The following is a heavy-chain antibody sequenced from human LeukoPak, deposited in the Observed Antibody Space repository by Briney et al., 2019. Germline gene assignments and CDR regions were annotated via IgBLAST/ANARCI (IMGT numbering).Heavy chain of an antibody. J-gene: IGHJ4*02. CDR2: IRSKANSYAT. Sequence: GGSLRLSCAASGFTFSGSAMHWVRRASGKGLEWVGRIRSKANSYATAYAASVKGRFTISRDDSKNTAYLQMSSLKTEDTAMYYCTTGYDSDYWGQGTLVTVSS. CDR1: GFTFSGSA. D-gene: IGHD5-12*01. V-gene: IGHV3-73*01. CDR3: TTGYDSDY.